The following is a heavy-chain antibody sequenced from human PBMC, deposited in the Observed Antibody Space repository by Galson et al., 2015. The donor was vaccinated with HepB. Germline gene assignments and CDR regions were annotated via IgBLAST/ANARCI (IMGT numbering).Heavy chain of an antibody. CDR3: AKVFPEKTDGWYRQALYYFDS. D-gene: IGHD6-19*01. CDR1: GFTFSYNA. CDR2: ITLRGDNT. V-gene: IGHV3-23*01. Sequence: SLRLACAASGFTFSYNAMSWVRQAPGKGLEWISAITLRGDNTYSADSMKGRFTISRDNSRNTLFLQMNSLRAVDTAIYFCAKVFPEKTDGWYRQALYYFDSWGQGTRVTVSS. J-gene: IGHJ4*02.